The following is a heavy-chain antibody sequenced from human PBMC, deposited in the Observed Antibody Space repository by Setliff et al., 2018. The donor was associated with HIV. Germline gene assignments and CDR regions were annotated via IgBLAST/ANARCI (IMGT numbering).Heavy chain of an antibody. V-gene: IGHV3-48*01. D-gene: IGHD6-6*01. CDR2: ISSSSSTI. J-gene: IGHJ4*02. Sequence: GGSLRLSCAASGFTFSSYSMNWVRQAPGKGLEWVSYISSSSSTIYYADSVKGRLTISRDNAKNSLYLQMNSLRAEDTAVYYCARGARLYYFDYWGQGTLVTVSS. CDR3: ARGARLYYFDY. CDR1: GFTFSSYS.